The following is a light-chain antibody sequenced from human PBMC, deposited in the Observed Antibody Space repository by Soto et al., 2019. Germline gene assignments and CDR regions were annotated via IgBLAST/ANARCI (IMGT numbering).Light chain of an antibody. CDR2: EVS. CDR1: SSDVGGYNF. CDR3: SSYTTSSTVV. Sequence: HSVLTQPASVFGSPGQSITMSCTGTSSDVGGYNFVSWYQQHPGKAPKLMIYEVSSRPSGVSNRFSGSKSGNTASLTISGLQPEDEADYYCSSYTTSSTVVFGTGTKVTVL. V-gene: IGLV2-14*03. J-gene: IGLJ1*01.